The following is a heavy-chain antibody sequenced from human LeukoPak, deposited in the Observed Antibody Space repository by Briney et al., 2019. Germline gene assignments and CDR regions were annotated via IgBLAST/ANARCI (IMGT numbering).Heavy chain of an antibody. D-gene: IGHD3-10*01. V-gene: IGHV3-21*01. CDR2: IGGSSSYI. CDR3: TRDASGSYSNY. CDR1: GFTFSNYN. Sequence: GGSLRLSCSASGFTFSNYNMNWVRQTPGKGLEWVSCIGGSSSYIYYADSVKGRFTISRDNAKNSLYLQMSNLRADDTAVYYCTRDASGSYSNYWGQGTLVTVSS. J-gene: IGHJ4*02.